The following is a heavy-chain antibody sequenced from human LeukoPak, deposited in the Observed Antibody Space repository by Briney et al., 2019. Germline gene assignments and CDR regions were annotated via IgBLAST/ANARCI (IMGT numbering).Heavy chain of an antibody. CDR2: ISYDGSNK. Sequence: GGSLRLSCAASGFTFSSYAMHWVRQAPGKGLEWVAVISYDGSNKYYADSVKGRFTISRDNSKNTLYLQMNSLRAEDTAVYYCAKDGSGSYEELIYWGQGTLVTVSS. J-gene: IGHJ4*02. V-gene: IGHV3-30*04. CDR3: AKDGSGSYEELIY. CDR1: GFTFSSYA. D-gene: IGHD3-10*01.